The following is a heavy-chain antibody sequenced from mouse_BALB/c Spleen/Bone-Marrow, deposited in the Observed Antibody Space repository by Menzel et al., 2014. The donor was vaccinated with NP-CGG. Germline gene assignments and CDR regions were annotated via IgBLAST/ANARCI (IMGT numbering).Heavy chain of an antibody. CDR1: GFSLTGYG. Sequence: VQLQESGPGLVAPSQSLSITCTVSGFSLTGYGVNWVRQPPEKGLEWLGKIWGDGSTDYNSPLKSRLSIIKDNSKSQVFLKMNSLQTDDTARYYCARDRRGLRYFDVWGAGTTVTVSS. V-gene: IGHV2-6-7*01. CDR2: IWGDGST. CDR3: ARDRRGLRYFDV. J-gene: IGHJ1*01. D-gene: IGHD2-13*01.